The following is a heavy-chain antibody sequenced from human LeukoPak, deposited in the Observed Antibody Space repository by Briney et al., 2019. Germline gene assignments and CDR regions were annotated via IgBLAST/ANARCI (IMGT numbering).Heavy chain of an antibody. Sequence: GGSLRLSCAASGFTFSSYWMSWVRQAPGKGLEWVANIKQDGSEKYYVDSVKGRFTISRDNAKNSLYLELNSLRAEDTAVYHCVRDSDDYGDHTTRRFDYWGQGTLVTVSS. CDR3: VRDSDDYGDHTTRRFDY. CDR2: IKQDGSEK. V-gene: IGHV3-7*01. J-gene: IGHJ4*02. D-gene: IGHD4-17*01. CDR1: GFTFSSYW.